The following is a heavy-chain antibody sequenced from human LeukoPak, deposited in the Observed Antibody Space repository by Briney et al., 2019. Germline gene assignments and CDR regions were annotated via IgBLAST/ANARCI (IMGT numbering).Heavy chain of an antibody. CDR3: ARDGGSSGWYFCVY. V-gene: IGHV1-69*13. CDR2: IIPIFGTA. CDR1: GGTFSSYA. J-gene: IGHJ4*02. D-gene: IGHD6-19*01. Sequence: GASVKVSCKASGGTFSSYAISWVRQAPGQGLEWMGGIIPIFGTANYAQKFQGSVTITADESTSTAYMELSSLRSEDTAVYYCARDGGSSGWYFCVYWGQGTLVTVSS.